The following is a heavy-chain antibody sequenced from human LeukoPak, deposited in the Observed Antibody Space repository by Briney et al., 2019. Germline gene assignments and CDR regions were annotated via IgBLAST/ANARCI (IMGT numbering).Heavy chain of an antibody. CDR2: IKKDGSEK. J-gene: IGHJ4*02. D-gene: IGHD5-18*01. CDR1: GFTFSSFG. V-gene: IGHV3-7*01. CDR3: ARHLSGITGYTYGRGIDY. Sequence: GGSLRLSCAASGFTFSSFGMSWVRQAPGKGLEWVANIKKDGSEKYYVDSVKGRFTISRDNAKKSLYLQMNSLRAEDTAVYYCARHLSGITGYTYGRGIDYWGQGTLVSVSS.